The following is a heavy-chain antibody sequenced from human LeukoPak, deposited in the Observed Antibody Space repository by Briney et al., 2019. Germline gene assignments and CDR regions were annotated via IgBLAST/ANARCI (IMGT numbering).Heavy chain of an antibody. J-gene: IGHJ4*02. D-gene: IGHD5-24*01. CDR2: INHSGST. CDR1: GGSISSSSYY. CDR3: ARGQEMAHYFDY. V-gene: IGHV4-39*07. Sequence: SETLSLTCTVSGGSISSSSYYWGWIRQPPGKGLEWIGEINHSGSTNYNPSLKSRVTISVDTSKNQFSLKLSSVTAADTAVYYCARGQEMAHYFDYWGQGTLVTVSS.